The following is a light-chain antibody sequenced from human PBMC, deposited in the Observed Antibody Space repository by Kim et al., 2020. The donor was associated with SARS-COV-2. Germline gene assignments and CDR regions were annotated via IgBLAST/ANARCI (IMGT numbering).Light chain of an antibody. CDR3: AAWDDSLNG. Sequence: QSVLTQPPSASGTPGQRVTISCSGSSSNIGSNTVNWCQQLPGTAPKLLIYINNQRPSGVPDRFCGSKSGTSASLAISGLQAEVEADYYCAAWDDSLNGFGGGTKVTVL. CDR1: SSNIGSNT. V-gene: IGLV1-44*01. J-gene: IGLJ2*01. CDR2: INN.